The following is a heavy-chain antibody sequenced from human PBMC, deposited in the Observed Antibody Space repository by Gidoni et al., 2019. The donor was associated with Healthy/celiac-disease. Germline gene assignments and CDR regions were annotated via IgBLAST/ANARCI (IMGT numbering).Heavy chain of an antibody. CDR1: GSTFSSYS. CDR2: ISSSSSYI. CDR3: AGGDYGDYRHQH. V-gene: IGHV3-21*01. Sequence: EVQLVESGGGLVKPGGSLRLSCVASGSTFSSYSMNWVRQAPGKGLEWVSAISSSSSYIYYADSMKGRFTISRDNAKNSLYLQMNSLRVEDTAVYYCAGGDYGDYRHQHWGQGTLVTVSS. D-gene: IGHD4-17*01. J-gene: IGHJ1*01.